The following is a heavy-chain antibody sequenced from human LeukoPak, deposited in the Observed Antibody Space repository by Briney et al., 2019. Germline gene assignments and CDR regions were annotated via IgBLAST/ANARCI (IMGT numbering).Heavy chain of an antibody. D-gene: IGHD2-15*01. Sequence: ASVKVSCKVSGYTLTELSMHWVRQAPGKGLEWMGGFDPEDGETIYAQKFQGRVTMTEDTSTDTAYMELSSLRSEDTAVYYCATGYRYCSGGSCYGYWGQGTLVTVSS. CDR1: GYTLTELS. V-gene: IGHV1-24*01. CDR3: ATGYRYCSGGSCYGY. J-gene: IGHJ4*02. CDR2: FDPEDGET.